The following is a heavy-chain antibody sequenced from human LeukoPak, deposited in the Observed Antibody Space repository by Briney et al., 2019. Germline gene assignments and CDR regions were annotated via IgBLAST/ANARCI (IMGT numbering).Heavy chain of an antibody. CDR1: GYTFTSYG. CDR2: ISSYNGQT. V-gene: IGHV1-18*01. Sequence: ASVTVSCKASGYTFTSYGISWVRQAPGQGLEWMGWISSYNGQTYYAQNLQGRVTMTTDTSTTTAYMELRSLRSDDTAVYYCARVNLGAVPATWGQGTLVTVSS. J-gene: IGHJ5*02. CDR3: ARVNLGAVPAT. D-gene: IGHD6-19*01.